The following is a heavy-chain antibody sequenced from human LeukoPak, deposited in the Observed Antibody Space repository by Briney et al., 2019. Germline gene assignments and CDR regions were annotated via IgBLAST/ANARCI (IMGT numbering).Heavy chain of an antibody. V-gene: IGHV3-21*01. CDR1: GFTFSSYS. J-gene: IGHJ4*02. Sequence: GGSLRLSCAASGFTFSSYSMNWVRQAPGKGLAWVSSISSSSSYIYYADSVKGRFTISRDNAKNSLYLQMNSLRAEDTAVYYCARFDYGDYFDYWGQGTLVTVSS. CDR3: ARFDYGDYFDY. D-gene: IGHD4-17*01. CDR2: ISSSSSYI.